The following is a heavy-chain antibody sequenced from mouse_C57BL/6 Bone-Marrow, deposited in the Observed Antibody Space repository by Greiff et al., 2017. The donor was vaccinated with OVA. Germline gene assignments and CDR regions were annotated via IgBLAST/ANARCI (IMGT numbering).Heavy chain of an antibody. J-gene: IGHJ1*03. CDR1: GYTFTDYN. V-gene: IGHV1-22*01. Sequence: VQLKESGPELVKPGASVKMSCKASGYTFTDYNMHWVKQSHGKSLEWIGYINPNNGGTSYNQKFKGKATLTVNKSSSTAYMELRSLTSEDSAVYDCARKTTVSYWYFDVWGTGTTVTVSS. D-gene: IGHD1-1*01. CDR3: ARKTTVSYWYFDV. CDR2: INPNNGGT.